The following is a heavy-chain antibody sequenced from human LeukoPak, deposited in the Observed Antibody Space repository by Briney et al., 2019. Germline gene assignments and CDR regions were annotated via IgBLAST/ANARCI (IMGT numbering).Heavy chain of an antibody. CDR1: GGSFRGYY. D-gene: IGHD6-19*01. CDR2: INHSGST. CDR3: ARGLGSGWFSPKSTEKRRMYYFDY. Sequence: SETLSLTCAVYGGSFRGYYWSWIRQPPGKGLEWIGEINHSGSTNYNTSLKSRVTISVDTSKNQFSLKLSSVTAADTAVYYCARGLGSGWFSPKSTEKRRMYYFDYWGQGTLVTVSS. J-gene: IGHJ4*02. V-gene: IGHV4-34*01.